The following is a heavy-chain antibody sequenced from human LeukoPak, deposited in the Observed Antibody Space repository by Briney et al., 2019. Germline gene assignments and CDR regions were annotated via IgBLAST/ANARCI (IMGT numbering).Heavy chain of an antibody. CDR3: ASLYSSSSPASNYYYYGMDV. CDR1: GFTLSSHW. Sequence: GGSLRLSCAVSGFTLSSHWMHWVRQAPGEGLVWVSRINSDGRSISYADSVKGRFTISRDNAKNTLYLQMNSLKAEDTAVYYCASLYSSSSPASNYYYYGMDVWGQGTTVTVSS. J-gene: IGHJ6*02. D-gene: IGHD6-6*01. V-gene: IGHV3-74*01. CDR2: INSDGRSI.